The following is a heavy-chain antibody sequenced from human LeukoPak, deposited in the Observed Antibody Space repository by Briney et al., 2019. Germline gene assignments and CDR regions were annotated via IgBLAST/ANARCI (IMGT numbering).Heavy chain of an antibody. V-gene: IGHV4-61*02. Sequence: SETLSLTCTVSGGSISSGSYYWSWIRQPAGKGLEWIGRIYTSGSTNYNPSLKSRVTISVDTSKNQFSLKLSSVTAADTAVYYCARRRYGDYRPSFDPWGQGTLVTVSS. CDR1: GGSISSGSYY. J-gene: IGHJ5*02. D-gene: IGHD4-17*01. CDR3: ARRRYGDYRPSFDP. CDR2: IYTSGST.